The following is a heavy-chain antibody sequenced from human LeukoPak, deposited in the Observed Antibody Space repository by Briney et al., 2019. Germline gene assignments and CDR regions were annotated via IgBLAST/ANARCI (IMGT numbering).Heavy chain of an antibody. V-gene: IGHV3-30*01. CDR3: ARGSLLGYSFHMDV. CDR2: ISYDGSNK. CDR1: GFTFSAYA. D-gene: IGHD2-15*01. Sequence: PGRSLRLSCAASGFTFSAYAMHWVRQAPGKGLEWVALISYDGSNKYYADSVKVRFTISRNNSKNTLDLQMNSLRTEDTAVYYCARGSLLGYSFHMDVWGKGTTVTVSS. J-gene: IGHJ6*03.